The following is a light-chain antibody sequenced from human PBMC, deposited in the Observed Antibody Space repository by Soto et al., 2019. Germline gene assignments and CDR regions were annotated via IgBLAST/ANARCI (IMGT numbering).Light chain of an antibody. Sequence: DIQMTQSPSSLSASVGDRVTITCRASQSISSYLNWYQQKPGKAPKLLIYAASSLQSGVPSRFSGSGSGTDFTLTISSLQPEDFATYYCQQSYSTPITFGHVALLEIK. CDR3: QQSYSTPIT. CDR1: QSISSY. V-gene: IGKV1-39*01. J-gene: IGKJ5*01. CDR2: AAS.